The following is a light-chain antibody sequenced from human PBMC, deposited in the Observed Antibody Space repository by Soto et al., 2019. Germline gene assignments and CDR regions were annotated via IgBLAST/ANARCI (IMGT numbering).Light chain of an antibody. J-gene: IGLJ1*01. Sequence: QSALTQPPSASGSPGQSVTISCTGTSSDVGANNYVSWYQLHPGKAPKLMIYEVTKRPSGVPDRFSGSKSGNTASLTVSGLQAEDEADYYCSSYAGANRVFGTGTKVTVL. CDR2: EVT. V-gene: IGLV2-8*01. CDR3: SSYAGANRV. CDR1: SSDVGANNY.